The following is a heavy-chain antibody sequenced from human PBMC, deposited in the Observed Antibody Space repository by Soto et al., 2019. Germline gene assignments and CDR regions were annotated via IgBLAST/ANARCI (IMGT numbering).Heavy chain of an antibody. CDR3: AREVVEITNFIDP. D-gene: IGHD3-3*01. Sequence: QVQLQESGPRLVKPSQTLSLTCTVSGASINRCHHYWTWIRQYPGKGLEWIGYLYSSGTTFYNPSLKSRVTISMDTSKSQFSLELSSVTAADTAVYYCAREVVEITNFIDPWGQGSLVTVSS. V-gene: IGHV4-31*02. J-gene: IGHJ5*02. CDR1: GASINRCHHY. CDR2: LYSSGTT.